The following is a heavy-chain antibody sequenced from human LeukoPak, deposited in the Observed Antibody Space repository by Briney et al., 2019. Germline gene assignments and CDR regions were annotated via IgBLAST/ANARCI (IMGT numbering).Heavy chain of an antibody. Sequence: SETLSLTCTVSGGSISSYYWSWIRQPSGKGLEWIGYIYYSGSTNYNPSLKSRVTISVDTSKNQFSLKLSSVTAADTAVYYCARVVTIGQAFDIWGQGTMVTVSS. D-gene: IGHD3-9*01. CDR2: IYYSGST. J-gene: IGHJ3*02. V-gene: IGHV4-59*01. CDR1: GGSISSYY. CDR3: ARVVTIGQAFDI.